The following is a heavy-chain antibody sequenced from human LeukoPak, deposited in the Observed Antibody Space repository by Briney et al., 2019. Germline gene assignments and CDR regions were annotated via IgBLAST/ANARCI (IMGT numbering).Heavy chain of an antibody. CDR3: TTRSPARYCSDGACYSSADY. J-gene: IGHJ4*02. CDR1: GFSFSDAW. CDR2: IKSKVDGGTP. Sequence: PGGSLRLSCAASGFSFSDAWMNWVRQAPGKGLEWVGHIKSKVDGGTPDYVAPVKGRFTISRDDSRNTLYLQMSSPNTEDTAVYYCTTRSPARYCSDGACYSSADYWGQGTLVTVSS. V-gene: IGHV3-15*07. D-gene: IGHD2-15*01.